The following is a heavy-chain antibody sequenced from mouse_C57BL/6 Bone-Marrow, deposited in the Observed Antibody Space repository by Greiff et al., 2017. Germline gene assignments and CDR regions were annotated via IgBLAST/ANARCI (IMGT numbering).Heavy chain of an antibody. D-gene: IGHD2-4*01. Sequence: LEESDAELVKPGASVKISCKVSGYTFTDHTIHWMKQRPEQGLEWIGYIYPRDGSTKYNEKFKGKATLTADKSSSTAYMQLNSLTSEDSAVDFCAKESIYYEYDDWGQGTTLTVSA. CDR3: AKESIYYEYDD. J-gene: IGHJ2*01. CDR2: IYPRDGST. CDR1: GYTFTDHT. V-gene: IGHV1-78*01.